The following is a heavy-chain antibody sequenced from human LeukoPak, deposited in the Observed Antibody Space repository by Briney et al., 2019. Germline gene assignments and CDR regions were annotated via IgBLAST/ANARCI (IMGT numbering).Heavy chain of an antibody. CDR2: MNPNSGNT. D-gene: IGHD6-19*01. CDR1: GYTFTSYD. V-gene: IGHV1-8*03. Sequence: GASVKVSCKASGYTFTSYDINWVRQATGQGLEWMGWMNPNSGNTGYAQKFQGRVTITRNTSISTAYMELSSLRSEDTAVYYCARNPYSSGGDAFDIWGQGTMVTVSS. J-gene: IGHJ3*02. CDR3: ARNPYSSGGDAFDI.